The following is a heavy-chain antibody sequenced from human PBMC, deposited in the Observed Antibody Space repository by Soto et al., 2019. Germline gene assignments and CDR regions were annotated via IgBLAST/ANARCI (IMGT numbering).Heavy chain of an antibody. V-gene: IGHV3-23*01. CDR3: VKDTSTLYGSGRPNWFDP. CDR2: ISGSGGST. D-gene: IGHD3-10*01. J-gene: IGHJ5*02. CDR1: GFTFSSYA. Sequence: EVQLLESGGGLVQPGGSLRLSCAASGFTFSSYAMSWVRQAPGKGLEWVSAISGSGGSTYYADSVKGRFTISRDNSKNTLYLQMNSLRAEDTAVYYCVKDTSTLYGSGRPNWFDPWGQGTLVTVSS.